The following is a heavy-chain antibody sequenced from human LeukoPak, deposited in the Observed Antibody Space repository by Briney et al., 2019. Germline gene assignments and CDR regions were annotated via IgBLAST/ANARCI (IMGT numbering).Heavy chain of an antibody. J-gene: IGHJ6*03. D-gene: IGHD6-6*01. CDR3: ARHSIAARGYYYYMDV. Sequence: PSETLSLTCTVSGGSISSYYWSWIRQPAGKGLEWIGRIYTSGSTNYNPSLKSRVTMSVDTSKNQFSLELSSVTAADTAVYYCARHSIAARGYYYYMDVWGKGTTVTVSS. CDR2: IYTSGST. CDR1: GGSISSYY. V-gene: IGHV4-4*07.